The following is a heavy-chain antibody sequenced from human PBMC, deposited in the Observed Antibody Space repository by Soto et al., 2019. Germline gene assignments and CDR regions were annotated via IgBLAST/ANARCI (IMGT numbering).Heavy chain of an antibody. CDR2: IYYSGST. Sequence: PSETLSLTCTISGGSISRCVYSWSWIRQPPGKGLEWIGYIYYSGSTYYNPSLKSRVTISVDTSKNQFSLKLSSVTAVDTAVYYCASRKSSPYFDYWGQGTLVTVSS. CDR1: GGSISRCVYS. J-gene: IGHJ4*02. CDR3: ASRKSSPYFDY. V-gene: IGHV4-30-4*01. D-gene: IGHD3-10*01.